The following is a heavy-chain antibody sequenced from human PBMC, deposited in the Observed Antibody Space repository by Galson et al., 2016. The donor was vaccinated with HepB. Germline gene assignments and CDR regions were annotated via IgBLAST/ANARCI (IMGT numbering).Heavy chain of an antibody. CDR3: ARHIGGRGYFDF. D-gene: IGHD2-21*01. CDR2: MSGDGGVP. CDR1: GLTFSTSW. J-gene: IGHJ4*02. Sequence: SLRLSCAVSGLTFSTSWMHWVRQAPGEGLVWVSRMSGDGGVPDYADSVKGRFTISRDNAKNTLYLQMNSLRAEDTALYYCARHIGGRGYFDFWGQGALVTVSS. V-gene: IGHV3-74*01.